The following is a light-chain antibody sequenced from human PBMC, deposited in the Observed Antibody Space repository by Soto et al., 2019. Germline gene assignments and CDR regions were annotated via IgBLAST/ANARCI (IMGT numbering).Light chain of an antibody. J-gene: IGKJ5*01. CDR2: DAS. CDR1: QNVGRH. V-gene: IGKV3-11*01. Sequence: ELVLTQSLATLSLSPGERAILSRRASQNVGRHLAWYHQRPGQAPRLLVYDASSRAAGIPGRFNGSGSGTDFTLTFSSLEPEDFAVYYCQQRANWSVGQRTRLAN. CDR3: QQRANWS.